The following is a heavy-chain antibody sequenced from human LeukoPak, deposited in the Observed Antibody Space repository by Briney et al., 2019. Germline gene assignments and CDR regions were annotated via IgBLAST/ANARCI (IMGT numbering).Heavy chain of an antibody. CDR1: GFTFSRYT. CDR2: ISFYENNA. CDR3: ARDPSEYFDY. Sequence: GGSLRLSCAASGFTFSRYTMHWVRRAPGKGLEWVAVISFYENNAYYADSVKGRFTISRDDSKNTLFLQMNSLTTEDTAVYYCARDPSEYFDYWGQGTLVTVSS. J-gene: IGHJ4*02. V-gene: IGHV3-30*04.